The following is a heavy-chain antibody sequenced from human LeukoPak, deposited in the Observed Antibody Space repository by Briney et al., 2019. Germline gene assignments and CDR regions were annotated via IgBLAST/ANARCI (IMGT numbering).Heavy chain of an antibody. CDR3: ARDLKGNDFTYYYGMDV. CDR2: LYSGGST. Sequence: GGSLRLSCAASGFTISSNYINWVRQAPGGGLEWVSVLYSGGSTYYADSVKGRFTISRDNSKNTLYLQMNSLRAEDTAVYYCARDLKGNDFTYYYGMDVWGQGTTVTVSS. V-gene: IGHV3-66*02. D-gene: IGHD3-3*01. J-gene: IGHJ6*02. CDR1: GFTISSNY.